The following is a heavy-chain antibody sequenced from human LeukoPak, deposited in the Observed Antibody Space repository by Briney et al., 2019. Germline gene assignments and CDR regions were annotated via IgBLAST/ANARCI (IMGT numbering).Heavy chain of an antibody. CDR2: INGDGSSP. J-gene: IGHJ6*02. CDR1: GFIFSSYW. Sequence: GGSLRLSCAASGFIFSSYWMHWVRQAPGKGLVWVSRINGDGSSPIYADSVKGRFTISRDNAKNTLYLRMNSLRAEDTAVYYCARGNYYAMDVWGQGTTVTVSS. CDR3: ARGNYYAMDV. V-gene: IGHV3-74*01.